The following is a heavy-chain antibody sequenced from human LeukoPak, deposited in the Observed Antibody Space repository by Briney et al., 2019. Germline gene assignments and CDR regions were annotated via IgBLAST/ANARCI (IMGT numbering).Heavy chain of an antibody. J-gene: IGHJ4*02. Sequence: GGSLRLSCAVSGFTVSSNYMSWIRQAPGKGLEWVSVIYSGGSTYYADSVKGRFTISRDNSKNTLYLQMNSLRAEDTAVYYCAKSESIAVAGTFGYWGQGTLVTVSS. D-gene: IGHD6-19*01. CDR2: IYSGGST. CDR3: AKSESIAVAGTFGY. V-gene: IGHV3-53*01. CDR1: GFTVSSNY.